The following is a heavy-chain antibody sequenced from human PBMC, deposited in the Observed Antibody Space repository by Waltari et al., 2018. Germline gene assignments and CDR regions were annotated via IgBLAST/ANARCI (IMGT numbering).Heavy chain of an antibody. Sequence: EVQLLESGGGLIQPGGSLRLSCAASGFIFSTNAMSWVRQSPGKGLEWVSGIGSVGETHYTDSVKGRFTISRDNSKSSLYLQMNSLRAEDTAVYYCAKDLYWWTAADYWGQGILVTVSS. CDR3: AKDLYWWTAADY. CDR1: GFIFSTNA. J-gene: IGHJ4*02. CDR2: IGSVGET. V-gene: IGHV3-23*01. D-gene: IGHD6-13*01.